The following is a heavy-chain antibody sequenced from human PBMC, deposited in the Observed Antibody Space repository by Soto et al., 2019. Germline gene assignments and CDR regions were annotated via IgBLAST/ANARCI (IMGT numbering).Heavy chain of an antibody. CDR2: ISAYNGNT. CDR1: GYTFTSYG. Sequence: GASVKVSCKASGYTFTSYGISWVRQAPGHGLEWMGWISAYNGNTNYAQKLQGRVTMTTDTSTSTAYMELRSLRSDDTAVYYCARGRGFWSGSSTDDDAFDLWGQGTMVTVSS. CDR3: ARGRGFWSGSSTDDDAFDL. J-gene: IGHJ3*01. D-gene: IGHD3-3*01. V-gene: IGHV1-18*01.